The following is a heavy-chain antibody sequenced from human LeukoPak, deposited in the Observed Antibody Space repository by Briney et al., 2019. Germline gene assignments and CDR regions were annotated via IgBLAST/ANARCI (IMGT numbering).Heavy chain of an antibody. CDR2: IYSTGST. Sequence: SETLSLTCTVSGGSISSYFWSWIRQPPGKGLEWIGYIYSTGSTNYNPSLKSRVTISVDKSKNQFSLKLSSVTAADTAVYYCARDRGLYGDYSYGAFDIWGQGTMVTVSS. V-gene: IGHV4-59*12. J-gene: IGHJ3*02. D-gene: IGHD4-17*01. CDR3: ARDRGLYGDYSYGAFDI. CDR1: GGSISSYF.